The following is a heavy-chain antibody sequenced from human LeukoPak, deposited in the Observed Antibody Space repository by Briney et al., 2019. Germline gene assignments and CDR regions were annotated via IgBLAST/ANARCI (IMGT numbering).Heavy chain of an antibody. D-gene: IGHD6-13*01. CDR2: ISITSDKI. J-gene: IGHJ4*02. CDR1: GFTFTGYS. V-gene: IGHV3-48*02. CDR3: ARVAAPGTYYFDS. Sequence: GGSLRLSCAASGFTFTGYSMNWFRQAPGKGLEWVSYISITSDKIYYADSVKGRFTISRDNARNSLCLQMNSLRDEDTAVYSCARVAAPGTYYFDSWGQGTVVTVSS.